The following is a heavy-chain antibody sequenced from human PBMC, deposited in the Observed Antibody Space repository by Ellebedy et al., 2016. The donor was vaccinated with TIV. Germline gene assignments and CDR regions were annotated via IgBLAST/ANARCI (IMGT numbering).Heavy chain of an antibody. Sequence: GGSLRLXXAASGFTFSSYAMSWVRQAPGKGLEWVSAISGSGGSTYYADSVKGRFTISRDNAKNSLYLQMNSLRAEDTAVYYCARGPSSVGATFNPWGQGTLVTVSS. D-gene: IGHD1-26*01. J-gene: IGHJ5*02. CDR2: ISGSGGST. CDR3: ARGPSSVGATFNP. CDR1: GFTFSSYA. V-gene: IGHV3-23*01.